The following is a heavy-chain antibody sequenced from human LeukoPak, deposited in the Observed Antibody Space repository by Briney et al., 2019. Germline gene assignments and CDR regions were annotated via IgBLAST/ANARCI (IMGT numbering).Heavy chain of an antibody. CDR3: ARDPARPDYYYMDV. V-gene: IGHV3-23*01. J-gene: IGHJ6*03. CDR2: ITDSGRST. CDR1: GFTFSNYA. D-gene: IGHD6-25*01. Sequence: GGSLRLSCAFSGFTFSNYAMSWVRQAPGKGLEWISGITDSGRSTYYADSVRGRFTISRDNAKKSLYLQMNSLRAEDTAVYYCARDPARPDYYYMDVWGKGTTVTVSS.